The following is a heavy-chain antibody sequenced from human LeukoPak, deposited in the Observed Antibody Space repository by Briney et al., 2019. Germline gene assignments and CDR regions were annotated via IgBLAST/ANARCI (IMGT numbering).Heavy chain of an antibody. CDR1: GYPFTTSW. Sequence: GESLKISCQGFGYPFTTSWIGWVRQLPGKGLEWTAIIYAGYSDAKYSPSFQGQVSISTDRSTSTAYLHWSSLKASDTAIYYCAIINHPDGRVYWGQGTLVTVSS. CDR2: IYAGYSDA. D-gene: IGHD5-24*01. J-gene: IGHJ4*02. CDR3: AIINHPDGRVY. V-gene: IGHV5-51*01.